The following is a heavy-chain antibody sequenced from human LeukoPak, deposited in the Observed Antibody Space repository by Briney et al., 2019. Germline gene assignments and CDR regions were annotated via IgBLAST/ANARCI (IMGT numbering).Heavy chain of an antibody. CDR2: ISSSGSTI. Sequence: PGGSLRLSCAAPGFTFSSYEMNWVRQAPGKGLEWVSYISSSGSTIYYADSVKGRFTISRDNAKNSLYLQMNSLRAEDTAVYYCARGFLGPFDYWGQGTLVTVSS. D-gene: IGHD2-21*01. J-gene: IGHJ4*02. CDR1: GFTFSSYE. V-gene: IGHV3-48*03. CDR3: ARGFLGPFDY.